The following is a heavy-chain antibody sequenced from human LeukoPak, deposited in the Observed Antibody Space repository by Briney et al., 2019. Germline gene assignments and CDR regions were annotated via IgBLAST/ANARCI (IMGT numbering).Heavy chain of an antibody. V-gene: IGHV3-23*01. CDR3: AKDVDY. J-gene: IGHJ4*02. Sequence: PGRSLRLSCAASGFTFSIYGMGWVRQAPGKGLEWVSSISDNGGNTYYADSAKGRFTISRDNSKNTLYLQMNSLRAEDTAVYYCAKDVDYWGQGTLVTVPS. CDR2: ISDNGGNT. CDR1: GFTFSIYG.